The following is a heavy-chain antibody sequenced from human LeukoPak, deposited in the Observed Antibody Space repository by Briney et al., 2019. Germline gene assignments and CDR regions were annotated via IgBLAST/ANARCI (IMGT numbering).Heavy chain of an antibody. J-gene: IGHJ4*02. V-gene: IGHV1-2*02. CDR3: ARVRADCTNGVCYKALGVYYFDY. CDR2: INPNRGGT. CDR1: GYTFTGYY. Sequence: DSVTVSCMASGYTFTGYYMHWVGQAPGEGGEGMGWINPNRGGTNYAQTFQGRVTITRDTAISTAYMELSSLRSDDMAVYYCARVRADCTNGVCYKALGVYYFDYWGQGTLVTVSS. D-gene: IGHD2-8*01.